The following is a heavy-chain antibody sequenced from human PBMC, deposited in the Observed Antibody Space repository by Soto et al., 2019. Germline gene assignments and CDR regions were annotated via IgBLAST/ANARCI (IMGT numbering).Heavy chain of an antibody. J-gene: IGHJ6*02. D-gene: IGHD6-19*01. CDR2: IKQDGSEK. Sequence: GGSLRLSCAASGFTFSSYWMSWVRQAPGKGLEWVANIKQDGSEKYYVDSVKGRFTISRDNAKNSLYLQMNSLRAEDTAVYYCARARGSGWSGGYYYYYGMDVWGQGTTVTV. CDR1: GFTFSSYW. V-gene: IGHV3-7*01. CDR3: ARARGSGWSGGYYYYYGMDV.